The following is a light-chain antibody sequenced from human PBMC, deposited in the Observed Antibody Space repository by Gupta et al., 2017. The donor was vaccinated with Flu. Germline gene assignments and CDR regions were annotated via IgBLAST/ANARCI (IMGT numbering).Light chain of an antibody. CDR3: HQRSNWPAT. CDR2: DAS. V-gene: IGKV3-11*01. Sequence: EIVLIQSPATLSSSPGERATLSCRASHGVGNFLAWYQQKPGQAPRLLIYDASKRAAGTPGRFSGSGSGTDFTLTISFLEPEDFALYYCHQRSNWPATFGGGTKMEIK. J-gene: IGKJ4*01. CDR1: HGVGNF.